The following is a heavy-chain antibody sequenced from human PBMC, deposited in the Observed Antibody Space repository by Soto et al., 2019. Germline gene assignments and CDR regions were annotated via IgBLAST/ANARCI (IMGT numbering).Heavy chain of an antibody. V-gene: IGHV4-30-4*01. CDR1: GGSISNSDYY. CDR2: IYYSGST. J-gene: IGHJ4*02. CDR3: ARLRRRAKYYDSSHLDY. Sequence: PSETLSLTCIVSGGSISNSDYYWSWIRQPPGKGLEWIGYIYYSGSTYYSPSLRSRVTISVDTSKNQFSLKLTSVTAADTAVYYCARLRRRAKYYDSSHLDYRGQGTLVTVSS. D-gene: IGHD3-22*01.